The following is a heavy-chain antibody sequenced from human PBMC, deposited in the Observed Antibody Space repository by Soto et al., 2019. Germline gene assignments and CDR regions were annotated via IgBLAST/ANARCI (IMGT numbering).Heavy chain of an antibody. CDR2: INAGNGNT. CDR3: ARDTLYDSSGYYYVGYNWFDP. Sequence: ASVKVSCKASGYTFTSYAMHWVRQAPGQRLEWMGWINAGNGNTKYSQKFQGRVTITRDTSTSTAYMELSSLRSEDTAVYYCARDTLYDSSGYYYVGYNWFDPWGQGTLVTVSS. V-gene: IGHV1-3*01. CDR1: GYTFTSYA. D-gene: IGHD3-22*01. J-gene: IGHJ5*02.